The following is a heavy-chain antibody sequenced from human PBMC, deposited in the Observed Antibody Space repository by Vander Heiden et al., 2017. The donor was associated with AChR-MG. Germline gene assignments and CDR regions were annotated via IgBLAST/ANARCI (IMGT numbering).Heavy chain of an antibody. J-gene: IGHJ4*02. CDR2: IYYSGST. D-gene: IGHD4-17*01. V-gene: IGHV4-31*03. CDR3: ARVNGDHRRDYFDY. CDR1: GGSISGGGYY. Sequence: QVQLQESGPGLVKPSQTLSPTCPVSGGSISGGGYYWSWIRQHPGKGLEWIGYIYYSGSTYYNPSLKSRVTISVDTSKNQFSLKLSSVTAADTAVYYCARVNGDHRRDYFDYWGQGTLVTVSS.